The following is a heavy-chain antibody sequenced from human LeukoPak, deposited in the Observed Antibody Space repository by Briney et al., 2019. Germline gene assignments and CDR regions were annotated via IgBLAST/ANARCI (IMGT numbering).Heavy chain of an antibody. Sequence: PSETLSLTCTVSGGSISSSSYYWGWIRQPPGKGLEWIGSIYYSGSTYYNPSPKSRVTISVDTSKNQFSLKLSSVTAADTAVYYCASRIMITFGGVIAFDYWGQGTLVTVSS. D-gene: IGHD3-16*02. CDR3: ASRIMITFGGVIAFDY. CDR1: GGSISSSSYY. V-gene: IGHV4-39*07. CDR2: IYYSGST. J-gene: IGHJ4*02.